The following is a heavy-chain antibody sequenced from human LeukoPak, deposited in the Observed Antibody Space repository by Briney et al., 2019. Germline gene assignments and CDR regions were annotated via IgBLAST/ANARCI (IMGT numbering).Heavy chain of an antibody. CDR1: GYSFTSYW. V-gene: IGHV5-10-1*01. D-gene: IGHD6-13*01. Sequence: GESLKISCKGSGYSFTSYWISWVRQMPGKGLEWMGRIDPSDSYTNYSPTFQGHVTISADKSISTAYLQWSSLKASDTAMYYCARQSSSSWYALDYWGQGTLVTVSS. J-gene: IGHJ4*02. CDR3: ARQSSSSWYALDY. CDR2: IDPSDSYT.